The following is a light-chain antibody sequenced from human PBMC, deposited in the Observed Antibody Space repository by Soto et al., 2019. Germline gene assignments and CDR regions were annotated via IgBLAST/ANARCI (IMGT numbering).Light chain of an antibody. CDR2: DAS. CDR3: QEYDGAPPIT. CDR1: QSVRSER. J-gene: IGKJ5*01. Sequence: EILLTHSPYTLSLSPGERATLSCRASQSVRSERLAWYQQKRGQAPTLLIFDASSRASGTPERFSGSGSGTDFTLTISRLEPEDFAVYYCQEYDGAPPITFGLGTRLEIK. V-gene: IGKV3-20*01.